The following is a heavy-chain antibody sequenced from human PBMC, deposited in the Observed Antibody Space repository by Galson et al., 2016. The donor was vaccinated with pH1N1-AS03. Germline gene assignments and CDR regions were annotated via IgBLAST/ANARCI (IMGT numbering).Heavy chain of an antibody. CDR2: IRANSGDN. CDR3: ARDEDNWNAAEGYSYKYSLDV. V-gene: IGHV1-18*04. J-gene: IGHJ6*02. D-gene: IGHD1-1*01. Sequence: SVKVSCKASGYTFTTYGIIWMRQAPGQGLEWMWFIRANSGDNNYSQQFQDRIFMTTDRSTSTAYMELRSLSSDDTAVYYCARDEDNWNAAEGYSYKYSLDVWGQGTTVTVSS. CDR1: GYTFTTYG.